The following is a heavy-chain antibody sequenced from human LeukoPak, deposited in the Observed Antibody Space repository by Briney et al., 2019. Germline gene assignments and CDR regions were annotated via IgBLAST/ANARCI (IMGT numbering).Heavy chain of an antibody. Sequence: PGRSLRLSCAASGFTFDDYAMHWVRQAPGKGLEWVSGISWNSGSIGYADSVKGRFTISRDNAKNSLYLQMNSLRAEDTALYYCAKVSYYYDSSGYLDYWGQGTLVTVSS. CDR1: GFTFDDYA. J-gene: IGHJ4*02. D-gene: IGHD3-22*01. CDR3: AKVSYYYDSSGYLDY. V-gene: IGHV3-9*01. CDR2: ISWNSGSI.